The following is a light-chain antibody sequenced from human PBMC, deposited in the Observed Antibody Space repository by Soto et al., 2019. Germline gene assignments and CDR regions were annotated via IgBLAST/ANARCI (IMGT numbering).Light chain of an antibody. CDR3: SSYADSNSYV. J-gene: IGLJ1*01. V-gene: IGLV2-8*01. CDR2: EVT. CDR1: SSDVGGYNY. Sequence: QSVLTKPPSASGSPGQSVTISCTGTSSDVGGYNYVYWYQQHPGKAPKLMIYEVTKRPSGVPDRFSGSKSGNTASLTVSGLQAEDEADYYCSSYADSNSYVFGTGTKVTV.